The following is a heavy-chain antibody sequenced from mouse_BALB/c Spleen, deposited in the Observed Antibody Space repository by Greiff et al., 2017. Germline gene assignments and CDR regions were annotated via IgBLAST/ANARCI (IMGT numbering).Heavy chain of an antibody. J-gene: IGHJ3*01. CDR2: INSNGGST. V-gene: IGHV5-6-3*01. D-gene: IGHD1-1*02. Sequence: EVMLVESGGGLVQPGGSLKLSCAASGFTFSSYGMSWVRQTPDKRLELVATINSNGGSTYYPDSVKGRFTISRDNAKNTLYLQMSSLKSEDTAMYYCAREGWEDWFAYWGQGTLVTVSA. CDR3: AREGWEDWFAY. CDR1: GFTFSSYG.